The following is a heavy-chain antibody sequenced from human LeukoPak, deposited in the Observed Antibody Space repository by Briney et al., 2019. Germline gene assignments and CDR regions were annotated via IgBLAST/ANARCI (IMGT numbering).Heavy chain of an antibody. V-gene: IGHV3-7*01. J-gene: IGHJ3*02. D-gene: IGHD3-3*01. Sequence: GGSLRLSCAASGFTSSSYGMHWVRQAPGKGLEWVANIKQDGSEKYYVDSVKGRFTISRDNAKNSLYLQMNSLRAEDTAVYYCARDGFWSGYDDFDIWGQGTMVTVSS. CDR1: GFTSSSYG. CDR3: ARDGFWSGYDDFDI. CDR2: IKQDGSEK.